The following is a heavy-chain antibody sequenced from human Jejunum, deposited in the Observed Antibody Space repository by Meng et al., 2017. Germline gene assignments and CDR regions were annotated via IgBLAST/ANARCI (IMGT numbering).Heavy chain of an antibody. CDR1: GYTFTSFG. D-gene: IGHD3-10*01. Sequence: HVELGQSGAEEKKPGASVKVSCKTSGYTFTSFGISWVRQAPGQGLEWMGWISPYNGNTKYAQKLQGRVTMTTDTSTSTAYMELRSLRSDDTAVYYCARDGVSFTMVRGGTYWGQGTLVTVSS. J-gene: IGHJ4*02. V-gene: IGHV1-18*01. CDR3: ARDGVSFTMVRGGTY. CDR2: ISPYNGNT.